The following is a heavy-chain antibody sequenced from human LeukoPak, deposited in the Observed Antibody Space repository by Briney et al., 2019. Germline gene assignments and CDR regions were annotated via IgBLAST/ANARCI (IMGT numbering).Heavy chain of an antibody. CDR1: GGSISSGDYF. CDR2: IYYSGST. V-gene: IGHV4-31*03. J-gene: IGHJ4*02. D-gene: IGHD2-2*01. CDR3: ARGPYYAQDY. Sequence: SETLSLTCTVSGGSISSGDYFWSWIRQHPGKGLEWIGYIYYSGSTYYNPSLKSRVAISVDTSKNQFSLTVSSVTAADTAVYYCARGPYYAQDYWGQGTLVTVSS.